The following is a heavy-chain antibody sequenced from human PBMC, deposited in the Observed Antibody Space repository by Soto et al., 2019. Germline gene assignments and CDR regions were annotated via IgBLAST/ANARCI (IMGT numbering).Heavy chain of an antibody. J-gene: IGHJ5*02. Sequence: QVQLQESGPGLVKPSQTLSLTCTVSGGSISSGGYYWSWIRQHPGKGLEWIGYIYYSGSTYYNPSRKSRVTISVDTSKNQFSLKLSSVTAADTAVYYCARDGTLGYCSGGSCYSQWFDPWGQGTLVTVSS. CDR3: ARDGTLGYCSGGSCYSQWFDP. D-gene: IGHD2-15*01. CDR1: GGSISSGGYY. CDR2: IYYSGST. V-gene: IGHV4-31*03.